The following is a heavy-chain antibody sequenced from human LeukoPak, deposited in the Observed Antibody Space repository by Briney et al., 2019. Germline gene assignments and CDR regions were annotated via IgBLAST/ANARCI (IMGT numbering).Heavy chain of an antibody. Sequence: PGGSLRLSCAASVFTFSSYWMSWVRQAPGKGLEWVANIKQDGSEKYYVDSVKGRFTISRDNAKNSLYLQMNSLRAEDTAVYYCARDGWATSDYWGQGTLVTVSS. CDR1: VFTFSSYW. D-gene: IGHD3-10*01. J-gene: IGHJ4*02. CDR2: IKQDGSEK. CDR3: ARDGWATSDY. V-gene: IGHV3-7*01.